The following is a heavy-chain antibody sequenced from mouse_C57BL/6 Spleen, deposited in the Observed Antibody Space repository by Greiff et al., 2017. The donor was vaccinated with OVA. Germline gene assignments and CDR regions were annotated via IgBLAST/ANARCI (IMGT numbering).Heavy chain of an antibody. CDR3: ARSRNYEAMDY. Sequence: QVQLQQSGAELVMPGASVKLSCKASGYTFTSYWMHWVKQRPGQGLEWIGEIDPSDSYTNYNQKFKGKSTLTVDKSSSTAYMQLSSLTSEDSAVYYCARSRNYEAMDYWGQGTSVTVSS. D-gene: IGHD1-1*01. V-gene: IGHV1-69*01. CDR1: GYTFTSYW. J-gene: IGHJ4*01. CDR2: IDPSDSYT.